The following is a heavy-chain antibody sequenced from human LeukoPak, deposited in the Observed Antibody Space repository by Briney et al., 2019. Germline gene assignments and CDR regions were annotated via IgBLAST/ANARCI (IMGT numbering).Heavy chain of an antibody. CDR2: MYTGGDT. CDR1: GFTFSSYW. V-gene: IGHV3-66*01. J-gene: IGHJ4*02. Sequence: GGSLRLSCAASGFTFSSYWMTWVRQAPGKGLEWVSVMYTGGDTYYADSVKGRFTISRDNSKNTLDLQMNSLRAEDTAVYYCAREGGRDYGDYLSYWGQGTLVTVSS. CDR3: AREGGRDYGDYLSY. D-gene: IGHD4-17*01.